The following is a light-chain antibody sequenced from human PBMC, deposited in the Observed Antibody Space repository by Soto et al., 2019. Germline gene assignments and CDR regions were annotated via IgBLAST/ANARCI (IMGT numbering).Light chain of an antibody. V-gene: IGKV3-15*01. CDR1: EGVGTN. CDR3: QQYNKGPPWT. Sequence: EVVMTQSPDTLSVSPGDSATLSCRASEGVGTNLDWYEQTPGQGPRLLIYATSTRATGIPARFSGSGSGTEFTITISGLQSEDFAIYYCQQYNKGPPWTFGQGTKVEIK. J-gene: IGKJ1*01. CDR2: ATS.